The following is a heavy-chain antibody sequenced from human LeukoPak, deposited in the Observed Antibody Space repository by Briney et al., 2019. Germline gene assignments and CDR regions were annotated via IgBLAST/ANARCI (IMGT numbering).Heavy chain of an antibody. CDR3: ARRQYSGYDFDF. CDR1: GYIFTNYW. D-gene: IGHD5-12*01. J-gene: IGHJ4*02. V-gene: IGHV5-51*01. CDR2: IYPRDSDT. Sequence: GESLKISCKASGYIFTNYWIGWVRQMPGKGLEWMGIIYPRDSDTRYSPPFQGQVTVSADKSISTAYLQWNTLEASDTAMYYCARRQYSGYDFDFWGQGTLVTVSS.